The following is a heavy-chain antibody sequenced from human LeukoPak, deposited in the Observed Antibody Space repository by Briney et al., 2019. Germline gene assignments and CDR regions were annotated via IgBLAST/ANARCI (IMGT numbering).Heavy chain of an antibody. CDR2: IYFSGST. V-gene: IGHV4-39*01. Sequence: SETLSLTCTVSGGSITSSSYYWGWIRQLPGKGLEWIGIIYFSGSTYCNPSLKSRVTISVDTSKNQFSLKLSSVTAADTAVYYCARRRFGDSALDYWGQGTMVSVSS. J-gene: IGHJ4*02. CDR3: ARRRFGDSALDY. CDR1: GGSITSSSYY. D-gene: IGHD3-16*01.